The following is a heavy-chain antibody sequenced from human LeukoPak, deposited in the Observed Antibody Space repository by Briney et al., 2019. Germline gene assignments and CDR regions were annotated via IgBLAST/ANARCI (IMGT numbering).Heavy chain of an antibody. V-gene: IGHV4-39*01. CDR2: IYYNGGT. J-gene: IGHJ4*02. CDR1: GGSIISSSHY. D-gene: IGHD6-13*01. Sequence: PSETLSLTCTVSGGSIISSSHYWAWIRQPLGKGLEWIGSIYYNGGTFYSPSLKSRASISVDTSKNQFSLKLSSVTAADTSVYFCAREEASAADYWGQGTLVTVSS. CDR3: AREEASAADY.